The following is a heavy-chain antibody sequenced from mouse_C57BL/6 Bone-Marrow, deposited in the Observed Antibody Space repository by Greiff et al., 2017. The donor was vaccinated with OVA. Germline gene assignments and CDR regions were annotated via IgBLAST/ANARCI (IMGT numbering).Heavy chain of an antibody. CDR1: GFNIKDDY. V-gene: IGHV14-4*01. CDR3: TTPKSYMDD. CDR2: IDPENGDT. Sequence: VQLQQSGAELVRPGASVKLSCTASGFNIKDDYMHWVKQRPEQGLEWIGRIDPENGDTEYASKFQGKGTITADPSSNTPYLQLSSLTSEDTAVYYCTTPKSYMDDWGQGTSVTVSS. J-gene: IGHJ4*01.